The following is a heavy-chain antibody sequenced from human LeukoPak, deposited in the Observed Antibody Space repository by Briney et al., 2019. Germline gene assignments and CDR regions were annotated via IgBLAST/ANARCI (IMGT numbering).Heavy chain of an antibody. CDR2: ISAYNGNT. V-gene: IGHV1-18*01. CDR1: GYTFTSYG. Sequence: ASVKVSCKASGYTFTSYGISWVRQAPGQGLEWMGWISAYNGNTNYAQKFQGRVTITADESTSTAYMELSSLRSEDTAVYYCARAPTTFGVYWFDPWGQGTLVTVSS. J-gene: IGHJ5*02. D-gene: IGHD3-16*01. CDR3: ARAPTTFGVYWFDP.